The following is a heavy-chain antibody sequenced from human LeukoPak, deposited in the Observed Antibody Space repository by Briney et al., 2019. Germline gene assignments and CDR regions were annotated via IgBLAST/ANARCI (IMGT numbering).Heavy chain of an antibody. CDR1: GFTFSSYG. V-gene: IGHV3-23*01. CDR2: ISVSGGST. CDR3: AKERSRGGDCLDY. Sequence: GGTLRLSCAASGFTFSSYGMNWVRQAPGKGLEWVSAISVSGGSTYYADSVKGRFTISRDNSKNTLYLQMNSLRAEETAVYYCAKERSRGGDCLDYWGQGTLVTVSS. D-gene: IGHD2-21*02. J-gene: IGHJ4*02.